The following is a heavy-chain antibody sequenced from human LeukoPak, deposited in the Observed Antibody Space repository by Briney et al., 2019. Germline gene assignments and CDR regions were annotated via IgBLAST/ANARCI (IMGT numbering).Heavy chain of an antibody. CDR2: IIPILGIA. Sequence: GASVKVCCKASGGTFSSYTISRVRQAPGQGLEWMGRIIPILGIANYAQKFQGRVTITADKSTSTAYMELSSLRSEDTAVYYCALRITGTINWFDPWGQGTLVTVSS. CDR3: ALRITGTINWFDP. V-gene: IGHV1-69*02. J-gene: IGHJ5*02. D-gene: IGHD1-20*01. CDR1: GGTFSSYT.